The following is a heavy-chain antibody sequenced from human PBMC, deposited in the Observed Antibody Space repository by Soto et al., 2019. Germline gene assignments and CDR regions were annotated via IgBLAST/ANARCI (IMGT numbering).Heavy chain of an antibody. D-gene: IGHD2-21*02. CDR3: ARDGLDCGGDCYAHFDY. CDR2: ISYDGSNK. Sequence: QVQLVESGGGVVQPGRSLRLSCAASGFTFSSYAMHWVRQAPGKGLEWVAVISYDGSNKYYADSVKGRFTISRDNSKNPLYLQMNSLRAEDTAVYYCARDGLDCGGDCYAHFDYWGQGTLVTVSS. CDR1: GFTFSSYA. J-gene: IGHJ4*02. V-gene: IGHV3-30-3*01.